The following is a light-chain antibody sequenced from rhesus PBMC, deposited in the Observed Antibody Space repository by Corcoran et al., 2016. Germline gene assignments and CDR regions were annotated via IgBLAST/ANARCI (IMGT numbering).Light chain of an antibody. CDR3: QHGYGSPYS. CDR2: KAS. J-gene: IGKJ2*01. V-gene: IGKV1-74*01. Sequence: DIQMTQSPSSLSASVGDRVTITCRARENVNNYLNWYQQKPGKAPKLLIYKASTLPSGVPSRFSGSGSGTDYTFTISSLQPEDVATYYCQHGYGSPYSFGQGTKVEIK. CDR1: ENVNNY.